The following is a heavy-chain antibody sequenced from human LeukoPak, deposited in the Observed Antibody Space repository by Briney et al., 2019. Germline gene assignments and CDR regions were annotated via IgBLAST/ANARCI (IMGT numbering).Heavy chain of an antibody. CDR2: INPNSGGT. D-gene: IGHD3-3*01. CDR1: GYTFTGYY. Sequence: ASVXVSCKASGYTFTGYYMHWVRQAPGQGLEWMGWINPNSGGTNYAQKFQGRVTITRDTSISTAYMELSRLRSDDTAVYYCARDSYDFWSGYYTFDYWGQGTLVTVSA. CDR3: ARDSYDFWSGYYTFDY. J-gene: IGHJ4*02. V-gene: IGHV1-2*02.